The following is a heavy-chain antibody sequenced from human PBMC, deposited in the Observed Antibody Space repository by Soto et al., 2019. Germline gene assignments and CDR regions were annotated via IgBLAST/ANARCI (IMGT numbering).Heavy chain of an antibody. CDR2: IIPIFGTA. CDR3: ARAPGDYVVYNWFDP. D-gene: IGHD4-17*01. Sequence: ASVKVSCKASGGTFSSYAISWVRQAPGQGLEWMGGIIPIFGTANYAQKFQGRVTITADKSTSTAYMELSSLRSEDTAVYYCARAPGDYVVYNWFDPWGQGTLVTVSS. J-gene: IGHJ5*02. V-gene: IGHV1-69*06. CDR1: GGTFSSYA.